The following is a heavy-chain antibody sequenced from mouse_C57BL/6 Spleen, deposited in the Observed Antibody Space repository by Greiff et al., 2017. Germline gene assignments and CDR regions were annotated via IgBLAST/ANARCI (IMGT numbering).Heavy chain of an antibody. V-gene: IGHV5-6*02. D-gene: IGHD1-1*01. CDR2: ISSGGSYT. CDR3: ASHHLLLRSFDD. CDR1: GFTFSSYG. Sequence: DVMLVESGGDLVKPGGSLKLSCAASGFTFSSYGMSWVRQTPDKRLEWVATISSGGSYTYYPDSVKGRFTISRDNSKNTLYLQMSRLKSGESAMYYCASHHLLLRSFDDWGQGTTLTVST. J-gene: IGHJ2*01.